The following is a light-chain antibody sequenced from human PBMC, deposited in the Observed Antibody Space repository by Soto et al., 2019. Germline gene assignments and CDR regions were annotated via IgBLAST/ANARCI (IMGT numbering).Light chain of an antibody. CDR3: QQFHNLPLT. CDR1: QDINHH. J-gene: IGKJ1*01. Sequence: DLQMTQSPSSLSTSVGDRVTITCQASQDINHHLNWYQQKPGKAPKLLIYDASNLETGAPSKFSGSGSGKDFIITISSLQPEDIATYYCQQFHNLPLTFGQGTKVEIE. CDR2: DAS. V-gene: IGKV1-33*01.